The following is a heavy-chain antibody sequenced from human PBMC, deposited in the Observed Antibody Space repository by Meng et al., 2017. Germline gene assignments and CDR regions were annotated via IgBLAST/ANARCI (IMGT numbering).Heavy chain of an antibody. Sequence: QGELVQSGDEVKKPGASVKVSCKASGYPFTGYYMHWVRQAPGQGLEWMGRINPNSGGTNYAQKYQGRVTMTRDTSISTAYMELSRLRSDDTAVYYCARDDYGDYFDYWGQGTLVTVSS. D-gene: IGHD4-17*01. CDR3: ARDDYGDYFDY. J-gene: IGHJ4*02. CDR2: INPNSGGT. CDR1: GYPFTGYY. V-gene: IGHV1-2*06.